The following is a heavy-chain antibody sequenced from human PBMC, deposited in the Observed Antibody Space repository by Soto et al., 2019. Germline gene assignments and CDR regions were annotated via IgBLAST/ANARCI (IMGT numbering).Heavy chain of an antibody. CDR1: GGSISSSSYY. CDR3: ARGEPARITIFGVVIPEGVWFDP. CDR2: IYYSGST. D-gene: IGHD3-3*01. Sequence: QLQLQESDPGLVKPSETLSLTCTVSGGSISSSSYYWGWIRQPPGKGLEWIGSIYYSGSTYYNPSLKSRVTISVDTSKNQFSLKLSSVTAADTAVYYCARGEPARITIFGVVIPEGVWFDPWGQGTLVTVSS. V-gene: IGHV4-39*01. J-gene: IGHJ5*02.